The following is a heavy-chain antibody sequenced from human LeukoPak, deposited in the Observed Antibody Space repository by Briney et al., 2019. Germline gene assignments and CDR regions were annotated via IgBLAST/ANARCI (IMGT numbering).Heavy chain of an antibody. CDR2: INPSGGST. CDR1: GYTFTSYY. Sequence: ASVKVSCKASGYTFTSYYMHWVRQAPGQGLEWMGIINPSGGSTSYAQKFQGRVTMTRDTSTSTVYMELSSLRSEDTAVYYCARDAYRGYSPQVPDYWGQGTLVTVSS. V-gene: IGHV1-46*01. J-gene: IGHJ4*02. CDR3: ARDAYRGYSPQVPDY. D-gene: IGHD5-12*01.